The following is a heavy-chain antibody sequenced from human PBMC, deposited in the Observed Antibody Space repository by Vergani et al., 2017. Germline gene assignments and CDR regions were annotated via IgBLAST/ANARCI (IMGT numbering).Heavy chain of an antibody. Sequence: QVQLVQSGAEVKKPGASVKVSCTASGYTFTGYYMHWVRQAPGQGLGWMGWINHNSGGTNYAQEFQGRVTMTRDTSISTAYLELSRLRSYDTAVYYCASDKTPLVGATTFDYWGQGTLVTVSS. V-gene: IGHV1-2*02. CDR1: GYTFTGYY. CDR2: INHNSGGT. D-gene: IGHD1-26*01. J-gene: IGHJ4*02. CDR3: ASDKTPLVGATTFDY.